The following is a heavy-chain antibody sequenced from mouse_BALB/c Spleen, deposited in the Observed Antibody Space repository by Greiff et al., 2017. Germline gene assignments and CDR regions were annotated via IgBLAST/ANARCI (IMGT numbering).Heavy chain of an antibody. D-gene: IGHD1-2*01. CDR1: GFTFSSYT. CDR3: TITTATAMDY. V-gene: IGHV5-6-4*01. Sequence: EVQLVESGGGLVKPGGSLKLSCAASGFTFSSYTMSWVRQTPEKRLEWVATISSGGSYTYYPDSVKGRFTISRDNAKNTLYLQMSSLKSEDTAMYYCTITTATAMDYWGQGTSVTVSS. CDR2: ISSGGSYT. J-gene: IGHJ4*01.